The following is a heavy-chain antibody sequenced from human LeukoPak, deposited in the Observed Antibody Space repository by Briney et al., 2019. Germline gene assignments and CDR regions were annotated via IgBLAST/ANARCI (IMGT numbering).Heavy chain of an antibody. J-gene: IGHJ6*03. CDR3: ARDKGRALLTSRYYYYYMDV. V-gene: IGHV1-69*05. CDR2: IIPIFGTA. D-gene: IGHD2-15*01. Sequence: WASVKVSCKASGGTFSSYAISWVRQAPGQGLEWMGGIIPIFGTANYAQKFQGRVTITTDESTSTAYMELSSLRSEDTAVYYCARDKGRALLTSRYYYYYMDVWGKGTTVTVSS. CDR1: GGTFSSYA.